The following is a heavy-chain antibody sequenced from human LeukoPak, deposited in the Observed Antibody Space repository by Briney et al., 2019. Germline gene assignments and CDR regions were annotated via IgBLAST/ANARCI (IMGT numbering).Heavy chain of an antibody. D-gene: IGHD3-10*01. Sequence: GGSLRLSCAASGFTFSSYGMHWVRQAPGKGLEWVAVIWYDGSNKYYADSVKGRLTISRDNSKNTLYLQMNSLRAEDTAVYYCARELRSITMVRGVITPLGYWGQGTLVTVSS. CDR3: ARELRSITMVRGVITPLGY. V-gene: IGHV3-33*01. CDR1: GFTFSSYG. CDR2: IWYDGSNK. J-gene: IGHJ4*02.